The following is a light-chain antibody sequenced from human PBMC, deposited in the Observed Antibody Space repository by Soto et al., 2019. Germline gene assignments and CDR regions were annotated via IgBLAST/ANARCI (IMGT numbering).Light chain of an antibody. V-gene: IGKV3-15*01. CDR3: QQYNHWTSIT. CDR1: QSIRTN. Sequence: EIVMTQSPATLSVSPGERAILSCSASQSIRTNVAWYQQRPGQAPRLLIYGASTRATDIPARFSGSGSGTEFTLTISSLPSEDFAIYYCQQYNHWTSITFGQGTRLEF. CDR2: GAS. J-gene: IGKJ5*01.